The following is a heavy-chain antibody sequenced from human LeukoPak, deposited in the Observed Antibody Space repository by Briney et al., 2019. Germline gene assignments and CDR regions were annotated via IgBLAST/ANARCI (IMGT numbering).Heavy chain of an antibody. CDR2: INPNRGGT. J-gene: IGHJ5*02. D-gene: IGHD1-26*01. V-gene: IGHV1-2*02. Sequence: EASVKVSCKASGYTFTGYYMHWVRPAPGQGLEWVGWINPNRGGTNYAQKFQGRFTMTKDTSIRPAYMELSRLRSDDTAVNYVARDTGIVGDLDPWGQGTLVTVSS. CDR1: GYTFTGYY. CDR3: ARDTGIVGDLDP.